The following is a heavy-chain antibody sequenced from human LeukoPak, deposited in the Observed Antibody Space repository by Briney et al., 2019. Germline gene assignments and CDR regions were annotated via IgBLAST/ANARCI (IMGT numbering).Heavy chain of an antibody. V-gene: IGHV3-7*01. D-gene: IGHD6-19*01. Sequence: GGSLRLFCAASGFTFTSYWMTWVRQAPGKGLEWVANIKQDGSEKYYVDSVKGRFTISRDNAKNSLYLQMNSLRAEDTAVYYCAKDLLGQWPTVFDYWGQGTLVTVSS. CDR1: GFTFTSYW. CDR2: IKQDGSEK. CDR3: AKDLLGQWPTVFDY. J-gene: IGHJ4*02.